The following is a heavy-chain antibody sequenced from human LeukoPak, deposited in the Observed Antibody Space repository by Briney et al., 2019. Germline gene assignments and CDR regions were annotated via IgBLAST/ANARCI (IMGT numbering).Heavy chain of an antibody. J-gene: IGHJ4*02. V-gene: IGHV3-49*04. CDR2: IRSKAYGGTS. Sequence: GGSLRLSCAASGFTFGDYALSWVRQAPGKGLEWVGFIRSKAYGGTSEYAASVKGRFTISRDDSKSIAYLQMNSLKTEDTAVYYCTNPNYYDSSGLWGQGTLVTVSS. CDR1: GFTFGDYA. CDR3: TNPNYYDSSGL. D-gene: IGHD3-22*01.